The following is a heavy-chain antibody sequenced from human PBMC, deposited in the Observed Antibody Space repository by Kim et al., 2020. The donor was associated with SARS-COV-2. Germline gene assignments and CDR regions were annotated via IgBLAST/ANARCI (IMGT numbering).Heavy chain of an antibody. Sequence: ASVKVSCKASGYTFTSYGISWVRQAPGQGLEWMGWISAYNGNTNYAQKLQGRVTMTTDTSTSTAYMELRSLRSDDTAVYYCARDRGCSSTSCYWDAFDIWGQGTMVTVSS. CDR1: GYTFTSYG. CDR2: ISAYNGNT. J-gene: IGHJ3*02. D-gene: IGHD2-2*01. V-gene: IGHV1-18*01. CDR3: ARDRGCSSTSCYWDAFDI.